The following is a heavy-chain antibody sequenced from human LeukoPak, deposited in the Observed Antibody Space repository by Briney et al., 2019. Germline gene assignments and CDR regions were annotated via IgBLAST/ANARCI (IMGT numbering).Heavy chain of an antibody. V-gene: IGHV3-15*01. CDR2: IKSKTDGGTT. CDR3: TTDQGGPLD. Sequence: GGSLRLSCAASGFTFSNAWMSWVRQAPGKGLEWVGCIKSKTDGGTTDYAATVKGRFTISRDDSKNTLYLQMNSLKTEDTAVYYCTTDQGGPLDWGQGTLVTVSS. CDR1: GFTFSNAW. J-gene: IGHJ4*02. D-gene: IGHD3-16*01.